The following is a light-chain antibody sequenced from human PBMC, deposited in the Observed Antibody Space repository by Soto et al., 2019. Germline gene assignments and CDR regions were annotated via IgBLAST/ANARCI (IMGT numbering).Light chain of an antibody. V-gene: IGKV1-5*01. Sequence: DIQMTQSPPTLSASVGDRVTITCRASQSISSWLAWYQQKPGKAPKLLIYDASSLESGVPSRFSGSGSGTEFILTISSLQPDDFATYYCQQYNSYSLFGGGTKVDIK. J-gene: IGKJ4*01. CDR1: QSISSW. CDR3: QQYNSYSL. CDR2: DAS.